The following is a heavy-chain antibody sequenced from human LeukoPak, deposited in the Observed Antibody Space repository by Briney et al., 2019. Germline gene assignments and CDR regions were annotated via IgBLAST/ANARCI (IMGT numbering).Heavy chain of an antibody. J-gene: IGHJ4*02. CDR3: ARHGDPTTVTTDY. V-gene: IGHV5-51*01. D-gene: IGHD4-17*01. Sequence: PGESLKTSCKGSGYSFTSYWIGWVRQMPGKGLEWMGIIYPGDSDTRYSPSFQGQVTISADKSISTAYLQWSSLKASDTAMYYCARHGDPTTVTTDYWGQGTLVTVSS. CDR2: IYPGDSDT. CDR1: GYSFTSYW.